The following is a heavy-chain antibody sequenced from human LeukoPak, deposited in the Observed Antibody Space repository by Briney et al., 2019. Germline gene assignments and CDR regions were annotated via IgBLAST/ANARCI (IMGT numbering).Heavy chain of an antibody. CDR3: ARGANYYDSSGVFY. CDR2: TSYDGSKQ. J-gene: IGHJ4*02. CDR1: GFTFSSYA. Sequence: PGRSLRLSCAASGFTFSSYAMHWVRQAPGKGLEWVAVTSYDGSKQYYADSVKGRFTISRDSSKNTLYLQMSSLRAEDTAVYYCARGANYYDSSGVFYWGQGTLVTVSS. V-gene: IGHV3-30*15. D-gene: IGHD3-22*01.